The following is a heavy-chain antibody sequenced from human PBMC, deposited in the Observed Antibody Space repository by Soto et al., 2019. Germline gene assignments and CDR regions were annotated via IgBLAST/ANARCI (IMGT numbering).Heavy chain of an antibody. V-gene: IGHV3-33*01. J-gene: IGHJ4*02. Sequence: QVQLVESGGGVVQPGRSLRLSCAASGFTFSSYGMHWVRQAPGKGLEWVALIWYDGKNKYHADSVKGRFTISRDNFKNTLYLQMNSLRVEDTAVYYCARDLGSDQLLLDYWGQGTLVTVSS. CDR3: ARDLGSDQLLLDY. CDR2: IWYDGKNK. D-gene: IGHD2-2*01. CDR1: GFTFSSYG.